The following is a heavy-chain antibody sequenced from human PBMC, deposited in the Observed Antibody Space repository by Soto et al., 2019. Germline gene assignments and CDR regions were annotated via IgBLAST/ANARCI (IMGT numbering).Heavy chain of an antibody. Sequence: GGSLRLSCAASGFTFSSYGMHWVRQAPGKGLEWVGVISYDGSNKYYADSVKGRFTISRDNSKNTLYLQMNSLRAEDTAVYYCAKCLNPPVGYYYYYYGMDVWGQGTTVTVSS. V-gene: IGHV3-30*18. CDR3: AKCLNPPVGYYYYYYGMDV. D-gene: IGHD2-15*01. CDR1: GFTFSSYG. J-gene: IGHJ6*02. CDR2: ISYDGSNK.